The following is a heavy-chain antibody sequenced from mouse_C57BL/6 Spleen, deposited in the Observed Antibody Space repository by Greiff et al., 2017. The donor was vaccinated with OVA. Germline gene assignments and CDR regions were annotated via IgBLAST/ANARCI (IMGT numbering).Heavy chain of an antibody. CDR1: GYTFTSYW. D-gene: IGHD2-4*01. J-gene: IGHJ2*01. CDR2: IYPSDSET. V-gene: IGHV1-61*01. CDR3: AREGDDYDRGRDFDY. Sequence: QVHVKQSGAELVRPGSSVKLSCKASGYTFTSYWMDWVKQRPGQGLEWIGNIYPSDSETHYNQKFKDKATLTVDKSSSTAYMQLSSLTSEDSAVYYCAREGDDYDRGRDFDYWGQGTTLTVSS.